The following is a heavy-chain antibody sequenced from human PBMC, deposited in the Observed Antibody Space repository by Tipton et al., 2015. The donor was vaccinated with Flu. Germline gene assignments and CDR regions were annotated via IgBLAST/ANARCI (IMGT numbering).Heavy chain of an antibody. D-gene: IGHD1-7*01. V-gene: IGHV1-69*01. CDR1: GGTFSSFA. J-gene: IGHJ4*02. CDR2: IIPIFGTA. Sequence: QLVQSGAEMKKPGSSVKVSCKASGGTFSSFAISWVRQAPGQGLEWMGGIIPIFGTAYYAQKFQGRLTITADESTSTAYMELSTLRSEDTAVYFCASPASNWNYNLDFDYWGQGTLVTVSS. CDR3: ASPASNWNYNLDFDY.